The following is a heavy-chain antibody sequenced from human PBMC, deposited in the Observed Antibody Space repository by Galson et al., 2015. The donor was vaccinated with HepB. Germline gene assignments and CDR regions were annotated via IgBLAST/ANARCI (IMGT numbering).Heavy chain of an antibody. CDR3: ARERSWGSSFDY. CDR2: ISNIDENV. D-gene: IGHD3-16*01. CDR1: GFDFSSFE. J-gene: IGHJ4*02. V-gene: IGHV3-48*03. Sequence: SLRLSCAVSGFDFSSFEMNWVRQAPGKGPEWVAHISNIDENVYYAESAKGRFTISRDNAKNSMYLQMDSLRVEDTAFYSCARERSWGSSFDYWGQGTLVTVSS.